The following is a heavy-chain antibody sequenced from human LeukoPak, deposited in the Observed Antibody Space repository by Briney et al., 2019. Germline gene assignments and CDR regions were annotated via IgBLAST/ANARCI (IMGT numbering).Heavy chain of an antibody. CDR1: GYTFTSYA. Sequence: ASVKVSCKASGYTFTSYAMNWVRQAPGQGLEWMGWINTNTGNPTYAQGFTGRFVFSLDTSVSTAYLQISSLKAEDTAVYYCARDGMITFGGVIATHDYWGQGTLVTVSS. J-gene: IGHJ4*02. CDR2: INTNTGNP. D-gene: IGHD3-16*02. V-gene: IGHV7-4-1*02. CDR3: ARDGMITFGGVIATHDY.